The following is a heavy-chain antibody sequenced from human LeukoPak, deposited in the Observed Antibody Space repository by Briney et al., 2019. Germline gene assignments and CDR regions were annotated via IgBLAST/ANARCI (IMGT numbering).Heavy chain of an antibody. CDR1: GLTVSSYA. J-gene: IGHJ4*02. CDR3: ARGAYSSGWAYFDH. V-gene: IGHV3-48*04. D-gene: IGHD6-19*01. Sequence: PGGSLRLSCAASGLTVSSYAMNWVRQAPGKGLEWVSYISFSVNTKYYGDSVKGRFTISRDNAKNSLYLHMDSLRAEDTAVYYCARGAYSSGWAYFDHWGQGTLVTVSS. CDR2: ISFSVNTK.